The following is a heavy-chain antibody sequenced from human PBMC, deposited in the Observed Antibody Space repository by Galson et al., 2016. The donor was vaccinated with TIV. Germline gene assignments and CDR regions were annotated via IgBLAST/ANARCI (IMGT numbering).Heavy chain of an antibody. CDR3: ARDRVLDAYYYYYYYGMDV. J-gene: IGHJ6*02. D-gene: IGHD2-8*02. Sequence: SLRLSCAASGLSLSINYMTWVSQAPGKGHEWISLISDGGNTYYPDSVKGRFTISRDHSKNTLYLQLNSLRVEDTAVYYCARDRVLDAYYYYYYYGMDVWGQVTAVTVSS. V-gene: IGHV3-66*02. CDR2: ISDGGNT. CDR1: GLSLSINY.